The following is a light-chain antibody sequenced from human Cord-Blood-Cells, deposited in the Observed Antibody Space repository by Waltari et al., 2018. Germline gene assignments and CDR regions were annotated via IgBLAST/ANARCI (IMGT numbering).Light chain of an antibody. CDR3: SSYTSSSTVV. Sequence: SALTLPASVSGSPGQSFTIPCSQPSCDVGGYICVYWYQQHPGKAPKLMIYDVSNRPSGVSNRFSGSKSGNTASLTISGLQAEDEADYYCSSYTSSSTVVFGGGTKLTVL. CDR1: SCDVGGYIC. CDR2: DVS. V-gene: IGLV2-14*01. J-gene: IGLJ2*01.